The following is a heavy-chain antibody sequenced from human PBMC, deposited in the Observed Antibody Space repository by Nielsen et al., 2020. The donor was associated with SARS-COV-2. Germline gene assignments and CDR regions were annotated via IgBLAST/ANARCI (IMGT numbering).Heavy chain of an antibody. CDR3: ARGMVRGSVSGMDV. Sequence: GGSLRLSCAASGFTFSNAWMNWVRQAPGKGLEWVSSISSSSSYIYYADSVKGRFTISRDNAKNSLYLQMNSLRAEDTAVYYCARGMVRGSVSGMDVWGQGTTVTVSS. D-gene: IGHD3-10*01. V-gene: IGHV3-21*01. CDR1: GFTFSNAW. J-gene: IGHJ6*02. CDR2: ISSSSSYI.